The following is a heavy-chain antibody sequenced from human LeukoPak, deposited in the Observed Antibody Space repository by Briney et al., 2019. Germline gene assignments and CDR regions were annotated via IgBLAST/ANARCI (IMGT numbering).Heavy chain of an antibody. CDR2: IYSGGST. D-gene: IGHD1-26*01. CDR3: ARDRAGGWELLLGPFDY. J-gene: IGHJ4*02. Sequence: GGSLRLSCAASGFTFSSYAMSWVRQAPGKGLEWVSVIYSGGSTYYADSVKGRFTISRDNSKNTLYLQMNSLRAEDTAVYYCARDRAGGWELLLGPFDYWGQGTLVTVSS. CDR1: GFTFSSYA. V-gene: IGHV3-66*01.